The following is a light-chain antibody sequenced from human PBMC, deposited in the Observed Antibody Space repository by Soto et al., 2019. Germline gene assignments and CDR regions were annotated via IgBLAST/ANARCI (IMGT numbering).Light chain of an antibody. V-gene: IGKV3D-15*01. Sequence: EIVMTQSPATLSVSPGERATLSCRASQSVSSSYLACYQQKPGQAPRLLIYGASNRATGIPDRFSGSGSGTEFTLTISSLQSEDFAVYYCQHYYNWPRTFGQGTKVDIK. J-gene: IGKJ1*01. CDR2: GAS. CDR3: QHYYNWPRT. CDR1: QSVSSSY.